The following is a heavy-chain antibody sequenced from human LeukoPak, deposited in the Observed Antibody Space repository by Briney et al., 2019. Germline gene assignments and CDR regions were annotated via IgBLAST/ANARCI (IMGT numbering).Heavy chain of an antibody. J-gene: IGHJ3*02. CDR1: GGSISSGGYY. V-gene: IGHV4-30-4*01. D-gene: IGHD2-15*01. CDR2: IYYSGST. Sequence: PSETLSLTCTVSGGSISSGGYYWSWIRQPPGKGLEWIGYIYYSGSTYYNPSLKSRVTISVDTSKNQFSLKLSSVTAADTAVYYCADYCSGGSCSYAFDIWGQGTMVTVSS. CDR3: ADYCSGGSCSYAFDI.